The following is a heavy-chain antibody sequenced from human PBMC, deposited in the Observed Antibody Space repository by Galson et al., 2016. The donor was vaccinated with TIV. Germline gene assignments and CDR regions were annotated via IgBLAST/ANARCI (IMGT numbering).Heavy chain of an antibody. Sequence: SVKVSCKASGYTLTIYGFSWVRQAPGQGLEWMGRINPNSGATDYAQKFQGRVTMTRDTSISTAYMELSRLTYGDTAVYYCARSYYYDSSAYYFDYWGQGTLVTVSS. CDR3: ARSYYYDSSAYYFDY. D-gene: IGHD3-22*01. J-gene: IGHJ4*02. CDR1: GYTLTIYG. V-gene: IGHV1-2*06. CDR2: INPNSGAT.